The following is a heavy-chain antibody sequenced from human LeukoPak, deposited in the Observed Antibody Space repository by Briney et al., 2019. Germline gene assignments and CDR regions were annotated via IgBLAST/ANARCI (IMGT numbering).Heavy chain of an antibody. CDR2: LHYSGSV. V-gene: IGHV4-39*01. D-gene: IGHD3-16*01. CDR1: GGSISSSISY. CDR3: ARRPVMMNAFDI. J-gene: IGHJ3*02. Sequence: SETLSLTCTVSGGSISSSISYWGWIRQPPGKGLEWIASLHYSGSVHYCPSLKSRAPISVDTSDKQFSLKLSSVTAIDTAVYYCARRPVMMNAFDIWGQGTMVIVSS.